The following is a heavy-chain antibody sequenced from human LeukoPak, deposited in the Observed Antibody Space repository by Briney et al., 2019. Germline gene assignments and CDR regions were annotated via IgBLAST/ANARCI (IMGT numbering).Heavy chain of an antibody. CDR2: IYTSGST. CDR3: ASRGAYCGGDCYFEY. CDR1: GGSISSYY. D-gene: IGHD2-21*02. Sequence: SETLSLTCTVSGGSISSYYWSWIRRPAGKGLEWIGRIYTSGSTNYNPSLKSRVTISVDTSKNQFSLKLSSVTAADTAVYYCASRGAYCGGDCYFEYWGQGTLVTVSS. V-gene: IGHV4-4*07. J-gene: IGHJ4*02.